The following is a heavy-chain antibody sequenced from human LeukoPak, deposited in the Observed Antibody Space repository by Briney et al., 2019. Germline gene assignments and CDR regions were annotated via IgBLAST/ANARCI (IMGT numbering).Heavy chain of an antibody. J-gene: IGHJ5*02. CDR2: IKQDGSEK. CDR3: ARVRAYYYDSSENNWFDP. Sequence: PGGSLRLSCAASGFTFSSYWMSWVRQAPGKGLEWVANIKQDGSEKYYVDSVKGRFTISRDNAKNSLYLQMNSLRAEDTAVYYCARVRAYYYDSSENNWFDPWGQGTLVTVSS. V-gene: IGHV3-7*01. CDR1: GFTFSSYW. D-gene: IGHD3-22*01.